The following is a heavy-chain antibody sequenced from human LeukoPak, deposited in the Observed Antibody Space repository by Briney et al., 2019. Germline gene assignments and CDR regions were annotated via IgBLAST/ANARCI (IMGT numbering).Heavy chain of an antibody. V-gene: IGHV1-46*01. J-gene: IGHJ2*01. CDR3: ARDVDCSSTSCSSWYFDL. D-gene: IGHD2-2*01. CDR1: GYTFTSYY. CDR2: INPSGGST. Sequence: ASVKVSCKASGYTFTSYYMHWVRQAPGQGLEWMGIINPSGGSTSYAQKFQGRVTMTGDMSTSTVYMELSSLRSEDTAVYYCARDVDCSSTSCSSWYFDLWGRGTLVTVSS.